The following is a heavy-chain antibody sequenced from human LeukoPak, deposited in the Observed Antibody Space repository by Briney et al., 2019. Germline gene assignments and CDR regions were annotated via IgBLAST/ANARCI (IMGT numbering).Heavy chain of an antibody. CDR3: ARDPHLSGYLIDY. CDR1: GYTFTRYY. CDR2: INHSGGST. Sequence: ASVKVSCKASGYTFTRYYMHWVPHAPGQGLEWRGNINHSGGSTSYAQKFQGGVTMTRDTSTSTFYKELSSLRSEDTTVYYCARDPHLSGYLIDYWGQGTLVTVSS. J-gene: IGHJ4*02. V-gene: IGHV1-46*01. D-gene: IGHD3-22*01.